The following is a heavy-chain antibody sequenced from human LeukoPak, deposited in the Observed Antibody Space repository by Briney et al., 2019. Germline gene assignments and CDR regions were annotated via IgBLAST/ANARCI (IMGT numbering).Heavy chain of an antibody. CDR1: GFTFSDYW. V-gene: IGHV3-7*03. D-gene: IGHD3-3*01. Sequence: GGSLRLSCVGSGFTFSDYWMSWVRQAPGKGLEWVANIKGDGSTIQYVDSVKGRFTISGDNAKNSLYLQMNSLRAEDTALYYCAKASSYDFWSGYYGNDYWGQGTLVTVSS. J-gene: IGHJ4*02. CDR3: AKASSYDFWSGYYGNDY. CDR2: IKGDGSTI.